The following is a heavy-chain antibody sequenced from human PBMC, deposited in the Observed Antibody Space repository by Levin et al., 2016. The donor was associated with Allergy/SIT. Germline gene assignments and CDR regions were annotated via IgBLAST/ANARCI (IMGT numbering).Heavy chain of an antibody. CDR1: GDSVSSNSAA. Sequence: SETLSLTCAISGDSVSSNSAAWNWIRQSPSRGLEWLGRTYYRSKWYNDYAVSVKSRITINPDTSKNQFSLQLNSVTPEDTAVYYCARGGALQPYYYYGMDVWGQGTTVTVSS. V-gene: IGHV6-1*01. CDR3: ARGGALQPYYYYGMDV. J-gene: IGHJ6*02. CDR2: TYYRSKWYN. D-gene: IGHD2-15*01.